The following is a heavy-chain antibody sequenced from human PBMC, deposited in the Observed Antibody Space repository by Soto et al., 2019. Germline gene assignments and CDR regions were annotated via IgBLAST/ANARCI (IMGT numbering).Heavy chain of an antibody. Sequence: QVQLVQSGAEVRKPGSSVKVSCKASGGSFRSYTISWVRQAPGQGLEWMGRIIPILNGTTYAQRFQGRVTIPADKSTTSGYMELMSLSYEDTSVYYCATDYGNFSSSRVYYGTAVWAQGTTVTVSS. J-gene: IGHJ6*02. V-gene: IGHV1-69*02. CDR1: GGSFRSYT. CDR3: ATDYGNFSSSRVYYGTAV. CDR2: IIPILNGT. D-gene: IGHD4-17*01.